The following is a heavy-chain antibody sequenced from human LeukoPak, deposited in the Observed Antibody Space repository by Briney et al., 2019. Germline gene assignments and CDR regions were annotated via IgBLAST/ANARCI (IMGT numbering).Heavy chain of an antibody. CDR1: AFTFSSYS. V-gene: IGHV3-21*01. J-gene: IGHJ4*02. CDR2: IGSSSSYI. CDR3: ARDWGGYGPTSHDY. D-gene: IGHD3-16*01. Sequence: SGGSLTLSCAASAFTFSSYSMNWVRQAPGKGLEWVSSIGSSSSYIYYADSVKGRFTISRDNAKNSLYLQMNSLRAEDTAVYYCARDWGGYGPTSHDYWGQGTLVTVSS.